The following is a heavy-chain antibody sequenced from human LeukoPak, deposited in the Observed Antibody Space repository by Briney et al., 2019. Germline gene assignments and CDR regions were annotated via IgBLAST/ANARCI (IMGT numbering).Heavy chain of an antibody. D-gene: IGHD6-6*01. CDR2: MFYSGST. J-gene: IGHJ4*02. Sequence: PSETLSLTCTVSGDSFSRFYWTWIRQPPGKGLEWIGYMFYSGSTNYNPSLKSRVTISIDTSKNQVSLKLSSVTAADTAVYYCARLWDSSSSLDYWGQGTLVTVSS. CDR1: GDSFSRFY. V-gene: IGHV4-59*08. CDR3: ARLWDSSSSLDY.